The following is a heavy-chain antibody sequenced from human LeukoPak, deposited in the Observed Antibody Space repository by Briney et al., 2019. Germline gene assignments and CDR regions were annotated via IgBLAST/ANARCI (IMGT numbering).Heavy chain of an antibody. CDR2: INPNSGGT. Sequence: GASVKVSCKASGYTFTDYYKHWVRQAPGQGLEWMGWINPNSGGTNYAQKFQGRVTMTRDTSISTAYMELSRLRSDDTAVYYCAREEGVITMVRGAIGCWGQGTLVTVSS. V-gene: IGHV1-2*02. CDR1: GYTFTDYY. D-gene: IGHD3-10*01. CDR3: AREEGVITMVRGAIGC. J-gene: IGHJ4*02.